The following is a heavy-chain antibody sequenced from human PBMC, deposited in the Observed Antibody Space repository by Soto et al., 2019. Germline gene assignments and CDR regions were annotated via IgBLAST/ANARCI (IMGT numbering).Heavy chain of an antibody. CDR2: ISAYNGNT. D-gene: IGHD3-10*01. CDR1: GYTFNTYA. J-gene: IGHJ4*02. Sequence: ASVKVSCQASGYTFNTYAISWVRQAPGQGLEWMGWISAYNGNTNYAQRLQDRVSLTTDTSTSTAYMELRSLTSDDTAVYYCARGGLLSFEGFDHWGQGTLVTVSS. CDR3: ARGGLLSFEGFDH. V-gene: IGHV1-18*01.